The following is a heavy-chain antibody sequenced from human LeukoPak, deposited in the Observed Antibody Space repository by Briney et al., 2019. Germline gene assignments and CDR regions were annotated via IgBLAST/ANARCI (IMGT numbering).Heavy chain of an antibody. J-gene: IGHJ3*02. CDR2: IYYSGST. Sequence: SETLSLTCTVSGGSISGYYWSWIRQPPGKGLEWIGYIYYSGSTKYNPTLKSRVTMSVDTSRNQFSLKLSSVTAADTAVYYCARGGLENGYHSNDGFDIWGQGTMVTVSS. D-gene: IGHD3-22*01. CDR1: GGSISGYY. CDR3: ARGGLENGYHSNDGFDI. V-gene: IGHV4-59*01.